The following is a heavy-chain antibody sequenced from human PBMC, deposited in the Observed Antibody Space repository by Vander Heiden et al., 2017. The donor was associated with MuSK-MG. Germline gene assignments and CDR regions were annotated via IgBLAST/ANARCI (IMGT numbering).Heavy chain of an antibody. CDR2: ISAGGGSP. D-gene: IGHD4-4*01. CDR3: AKADRTSNYYFDS. CDR1: GFPFSRFD. V-gene: IGHV3-23*01. Sequence: EVQLLESGGGLVRPGGSLSLSCAASGFPFSRFDMTWVRQARGKGLEWVSGISAGGGSPYYADSVKGRFTISRYNSKNTLYLQMNSLRAGDTAVYYCAKADRTSNYYFDSWVQGTLVAVSS. J-gene: IGHJ4*02.